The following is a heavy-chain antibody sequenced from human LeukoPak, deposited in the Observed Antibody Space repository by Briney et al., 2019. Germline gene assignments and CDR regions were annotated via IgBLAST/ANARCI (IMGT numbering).Heavy chain of an antibody. J-gene: IGHJ5*02. CDR1: GLTFSQSW. V-gene: IGHV3-7*01. CDR3: ESTGGP. Sequence: GGSLRLSCAASGLTFSQSWMSWVRQTPGKGLEWVATIQEDGSKKYYVDSVEGRFTVSIDKAKNSVNLQMSSLRADDKTVYHCESTGGPWGQGTPVTVSS. CDR2: IQEDGSKK. D-gene: IGHD1-14*01.